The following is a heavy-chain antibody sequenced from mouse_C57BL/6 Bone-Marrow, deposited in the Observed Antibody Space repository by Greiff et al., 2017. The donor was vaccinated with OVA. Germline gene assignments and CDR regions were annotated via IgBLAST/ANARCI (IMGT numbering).Heavy chain of an antibody. Sequence: EVQLQQSGAELVRPGASVKLSCTASGFNIKDYYMHWVKQRPEQGLEWIGWIDPENGDTEYASKFQGKATITADTSSNTAYLQRSSLTSEDTAVYYCTTGITTVVAPPLLYYWGQGTTLTVSS. D-gene: IGHD1-1*01. CDR2: IDPENGDT. V-gene: IGHV14-4*01. J-gene: IGHJ2*01. CDR3: TTGITTVVAPPLLYY. CDR1: GFNIKDYY.